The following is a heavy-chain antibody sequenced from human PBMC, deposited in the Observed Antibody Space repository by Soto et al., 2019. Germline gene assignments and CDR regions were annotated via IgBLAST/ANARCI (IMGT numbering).Heavy chain of an antibody. J-gene: IGHJ4*02. CDR2: INPNTGGT. D-gene: IGHD6-6*01. Sequence: ASVKVSCKASGYTFTGYYMHWVRQAPGQGLEWMGWINPNTGGTNYAQKFQGRVTMPRETSISTAYMELTRLKSDDTAMYYCAKSRRRSSLGGFDFWVQGTLVTVPS. CDR1: GYTFTGYY. V-gene: IGHV1-2*02. CDR3: AKSRRRSSLGGFDF.